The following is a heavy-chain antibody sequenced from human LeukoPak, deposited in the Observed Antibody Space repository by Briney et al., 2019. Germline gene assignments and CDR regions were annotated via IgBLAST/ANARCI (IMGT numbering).Heavy chain of an antibody. CDR3: ARAPPRHYDFWSGYYTRRYYCYGMDV. CDR2: IKQDGTEK. D-gene: IGHD3-3*01. CDR1: GFTFSNYW. Sequence: GGSLRLSCAASGFTFSNYWMSWVRQAPGKGLEWVANIKQDGTEKYYVDSVKGRFTISRDNAKNSLYLQMNSLRAEDTAVYYCARAPPRHYDFWSGYYTRRYYCYGMDVWGQGTTVTVSS. J-gene: IGHJ6*02. V-gene: IGHV3-7*01.